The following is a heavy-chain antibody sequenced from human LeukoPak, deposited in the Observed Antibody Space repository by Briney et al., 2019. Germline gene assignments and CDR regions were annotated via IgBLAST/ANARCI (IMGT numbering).Heavy chain of an antibody. D-gene: IGHD3-9*01. CDR3: ARDWYDILTGYYPFDY. CDR2: ISSSGSTI. J-gene: IGHJ4*02. V-gene: IGHV3-11*04. CDR1: GFTFSDYY. Sequence: GGSLRLSCAASGFTFSDYYMSWIRQAPGKGLEWVSYISSSGSTIYYADSVKGRFTISRDNAKNSLYLQMNSLRAEDTAVYYCARDWYDILTGYYPFDYWGQGTLVTVS.